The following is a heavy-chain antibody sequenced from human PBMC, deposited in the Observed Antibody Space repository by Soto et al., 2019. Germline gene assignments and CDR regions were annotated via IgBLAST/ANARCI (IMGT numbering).Heavy chain of an antibody. CDR2: VWFDGGNT. J-gene: IGHJ6*02. CDR3: ARAPAGDYTLYHYYTMDV. CDR1: GFTFSDHA. Sequence: QVQLVASGGGVVQPGTSLRLSCEASGFTFSDHAMHWVRQAPGKGLEWVAVVWFDGGNTFYTDSVKGRFTISRDNSKNTLFLQMNSLRVVDTALYYCARAPAGDYTLYHYYTMDVWGQGTPVTVSS. D-gene: IGHD4-17*01. V-gene: IGHV3-33*01.